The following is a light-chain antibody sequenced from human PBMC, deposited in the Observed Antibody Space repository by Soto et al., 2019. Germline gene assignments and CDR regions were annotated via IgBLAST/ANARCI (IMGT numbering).Light chain of an antibody. Sequence: QSALTQPASVSGSPGQSITISCTGTSSDVGSYNLVSWYRQHPGKAPELMIYEGTKRPSGVSNRFSGSKSGNTASLTISGLQAEDEADYYCCSYAGSSNWVFGGETKLTVL. CDR2: EGT. J-gene: IGLJ3*02. CDR1: SSDVGSYNL. V-gene: IGLV2-23*01. CDR3: CSYAGSSNWV.